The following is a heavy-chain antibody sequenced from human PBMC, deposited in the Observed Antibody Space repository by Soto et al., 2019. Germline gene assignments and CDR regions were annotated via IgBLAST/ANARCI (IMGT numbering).Heavy chain of an antibody. CDR3: AKDPPAAIEQYYFDY. CDR1: GFTFSSYA. CDR2: ISGSGGST. J-gene: IGHJ4*02. Sequence: PRGSLRLSCAASGFTFSSYAMSWVRQAPGKGLEWVSAISGSGGSTYYADSVKGRFTISRDNSENTLYLQMNSLRAEDTAVYYCAKDPPAAIEQYYFDYWGQGTLVTVSS. V-gene: IGHV3-23*01. D-gene: IGHD2-2*01.